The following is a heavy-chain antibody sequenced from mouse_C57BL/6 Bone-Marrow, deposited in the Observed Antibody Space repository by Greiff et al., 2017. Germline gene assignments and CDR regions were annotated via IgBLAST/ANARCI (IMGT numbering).Heavy chain of an antibody. CDR2: IYPGDGDT. CDR1: GYAFSSSW. V-gene: IGHV1-82*01. D-gene: IGHD2-4*01. Sequence: VQGVESGPELVKPGASVKISCKASGYAFSSSWMNWVKQRPGKGLEWIGRIYPGDGDTNYNGKFKGKATLTADKSSSTDYMQLSSLTSEDSAVYFCAREWDYDGLDYWGQGTTLTVSS. CDR3: AREWDYDGLDY. J-gene: IGHJ2*01.